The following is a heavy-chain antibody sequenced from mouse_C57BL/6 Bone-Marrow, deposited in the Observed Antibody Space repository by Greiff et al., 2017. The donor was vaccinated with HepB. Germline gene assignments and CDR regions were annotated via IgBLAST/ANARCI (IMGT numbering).Heavy chain of an antibody. V-gene: IGHV1-63*01. CDR2: IYPGGGYT. J-gene: IGHJ3*01. Sequence: QVHLKQSGAELVRPGTSVKMSCKASGYTFTNYWIGWAKQRPGHGLEWIGDIYPGGGYTNYNEKFKGKATLTADKSSSTAYMQFSSLTSEDSAIYYCARGGYYGSPWFAYWGQGTLVTVSA. CDR1: GYTFTNYW. D-gene: IGHD1-1*01. CDR3: ARGGYYGSPWFAY.